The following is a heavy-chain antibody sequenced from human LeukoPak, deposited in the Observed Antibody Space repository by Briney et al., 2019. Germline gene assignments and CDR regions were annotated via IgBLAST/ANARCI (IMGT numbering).Heavy chain of an antibody. J-gene: IGHJ6*02. CDR3: ARGQYYYGSGSRKLMDV. CDR2: IYSGGST. D-gene: IGHD3-10*01. V-gene: IGHV3-66*01. Sequence: QPGGSLRLSCAASGFTVSSNYMSWVRQAPGKGLEWVSVIYSGGSTYYADSVKGRFTISRDNSKNTLYLQMNSLRAEDTAVYYCARGQYYYGSGSRKLMDVWGQGTTVTVSS. CDR1: GFTVSSNY.